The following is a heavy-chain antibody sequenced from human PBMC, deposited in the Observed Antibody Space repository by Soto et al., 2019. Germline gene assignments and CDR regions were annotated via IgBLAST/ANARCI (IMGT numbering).Heavy chain of an antibody. Sequence: EVQLVESWGGLVQPGGSLRLSCVVSGFPFSSYWMSWVRQAPGKGLEWVANIKRDGSEKHYVDSVKGRFTNTRDNAKKSLYLQLNSQRAEDSRVYYCTSENFDDWGQGTLVTVYS. V-gene: IGHV3-7*01. CDR1: GFPFSSYW. CDR2: IKRDGSEK. J-gene: IGHJ4*02. CDR3: TSENFDD.